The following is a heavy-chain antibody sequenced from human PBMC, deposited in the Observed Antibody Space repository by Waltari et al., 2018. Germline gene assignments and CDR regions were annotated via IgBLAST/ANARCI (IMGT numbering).Heavy chain of an antibody. Sequence: QVQLQESGPGLVKPSETLSLTCTVSGGSISSYYWSWIRQPPGTGLEWIGYIYSSGSTNYNPSLKSRVTISVDTSKNQFSLKLSSVTAADTAVYYCARVPPSGGYYDSSGQFDYWGQGTLVTVSS. CDR2: IYSSGST. D-gene: IGHD3-22*01. CDR1: GGSISSYY. CDR3: ARVPPSGGYYDSSGQFDY. V-gene: IGHV4-59*01. J-gene: IGHJ4*02.